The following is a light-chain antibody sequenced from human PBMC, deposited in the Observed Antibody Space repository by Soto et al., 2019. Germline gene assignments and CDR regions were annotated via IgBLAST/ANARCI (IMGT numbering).Light chain of an antibody. CDR2: GAS. CDR3: QQYNDWPLT. V-gene: IGKV3D-15*01. Sequence: EIVLTQSPATLSVSPGERVTLSCRASHSVSDNLAWYQQKPGQAPRLLIYGASIRATDIPARFSGSGSGTEFSLTISSLQSEDFAVYYCQQYNDWPLTFGGGTKVEIK. CDR1: HSVSDN. J-gene: IGKJ4*01.